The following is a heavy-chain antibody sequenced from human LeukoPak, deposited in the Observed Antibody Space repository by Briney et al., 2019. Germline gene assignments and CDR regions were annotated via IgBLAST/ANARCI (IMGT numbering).Heavy chain of an antibody. J-gene: IGHJ4*02. D-gene: IGHD5-18*01. CDR1: GFTFSSYG. CDR3: SRVVNSYGLASDY. Sequence: PGGSLRLSCAASGFTFSSYGMHWVRQAPGKGLGWVAVIWYDGSNKYYADSVKGRFTISRDNSKNTLYLQMDSPRAEDTAVYYCSRVVNSYGLASDYWGQGTLVTVSS. CDR2: IWYDGSNK. V-gene: IGHV3-33*01.